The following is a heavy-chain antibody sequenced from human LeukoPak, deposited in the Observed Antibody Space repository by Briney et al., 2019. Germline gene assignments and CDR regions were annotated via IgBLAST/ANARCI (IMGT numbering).Heavy chain of an antibody. CDR3: AKEGNWNLDY. CDR2: IKRDGSEK. D-gene: IGHD1-1*01. J-gene: IGHJ4*02. Sequence: GGSLRLSCAASGFTFSNAWMSWVRQAPGKGLEWVANIKRDGSEKNYVDSVKGRFTISRDNAKNSLYLEMNSLRAEDTAVYYCAKEGNWNLDYWGQGALVTVSS. CDR1: GFTFSNAW. V-gene: IGHV3-7*01.